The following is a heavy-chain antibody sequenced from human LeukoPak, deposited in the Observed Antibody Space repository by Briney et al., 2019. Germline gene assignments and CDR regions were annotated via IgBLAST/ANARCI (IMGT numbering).Heavy chain of an antibody. CDR2: MNPNSGNT. V-gene: IGHV1-8*01. D-gene: IGHD6-19*01. CDR3: VRKAGPYYYYYGMDV. CDR1: GYTFTSYD. J-gene: IGHJ6*02. Sequence: ASVKVSCKASGYTFTSYDINWVRQATGQGLEWMGWMNPNSGNTGYAQKFQGRVTMTRNTSISTAYMELSSLRSEDTSVYYCVRKAGPYYYYYGMDVWGQGTTVTVSS.